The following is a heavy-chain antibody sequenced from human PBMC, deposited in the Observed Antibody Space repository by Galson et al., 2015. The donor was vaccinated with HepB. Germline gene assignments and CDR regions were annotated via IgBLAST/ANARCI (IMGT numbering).Heavy chain of an antibody. V-gene: IGHV3-53*01. Sequence: SLRLSCAASGFTVNINYMSWVRQAPGKGLEWVSIVYSGGSTYYADSVKGRFTISRDNSKNTVYLQMNSLRAEDTAIYYCARVSHLGESHREENWGQGTLVTVSS. D-gene: IGHD3-16*01. CDR3: ARVSHLGESHREEN. J-gene: IGHJ4*02. CDR2: VYSGGST. CDR1: GFTVNINY.